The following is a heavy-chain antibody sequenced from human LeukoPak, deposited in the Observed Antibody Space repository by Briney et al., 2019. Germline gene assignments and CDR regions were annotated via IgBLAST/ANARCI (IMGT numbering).Heavy chain of an antibody. D-gene: IGHD3-10*01. Sequence: GESLKISCKGSGYSFTSYWIGWVRQIPGKGLEWMGIIYPGDSDTRYSPSFQGQVTISADKSISTAYLQWSSLKASDTAMYYCARLPYYYGSGSFQFDYWGQGTLVTVSS. CDR1: GYSFTSYW. CDR3: ARLPYYYGSGSFQFDY. V-gene: IGHV5-51*01. CDR2: IYPGDSDT. J-gene: IGHJ4*02.